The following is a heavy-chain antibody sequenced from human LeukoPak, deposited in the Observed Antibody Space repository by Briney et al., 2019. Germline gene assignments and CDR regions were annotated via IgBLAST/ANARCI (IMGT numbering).Heavy chain of an antibody. D-gene: IGHD6-19*01. J-gene: IGHJ4*02. CDR1: GFTFSSYA. Sequence: TGGSLRLSCAASGFTFSSYAMHWVRQAPGKGLEWVAVISYDGSNKYYADPVKGRFTISRDNSKNTLYLQMNSLRAEDTAVYYCATPVEIAVAGTDDYWGQGTLVTVSS. CDR2: ISYDGSNK. V-gene: IGHV3-30-3*01. CDR3: ATPVEIAVAGTDDY.